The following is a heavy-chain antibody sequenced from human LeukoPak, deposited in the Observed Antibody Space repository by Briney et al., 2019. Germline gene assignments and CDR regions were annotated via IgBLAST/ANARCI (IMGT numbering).Heavy chain of an antibody. CDR3: ARETRITMIVVVRPGAFDI. J-gene: IGHJ3*02. V-gene: IGHV3-30-3*01. CDR2: ISYDGSNK. D-gene: IGHD3-22*01. CDR1: GFTFSSYA. Sequence: PGGSLRLSCAASGFTFSSYAMHWVRQAPGKGLEWVAVISYDGSNKYYADSVKGRFTISRDNSKNTLYLQMNSLRAEDTAVYYCARETRITMIVVVRPGAFDIWGQGTMVTVSS.